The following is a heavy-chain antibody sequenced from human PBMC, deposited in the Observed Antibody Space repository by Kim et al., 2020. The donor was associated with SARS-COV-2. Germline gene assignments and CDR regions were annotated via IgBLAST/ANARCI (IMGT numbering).Heavy chain of an antibody. D-gene: IGHD6-19*01. Sequence: SNPTAKTTLTISVDTSKKQFSLKLRSVSAADTAMYYCARRNSGWNDAFDVWGQGTMVTVSS. J-gene: IGHJ3*01. CDR3: ARRNSGWNDAFDV. V-gene: IGHV4-39*01.